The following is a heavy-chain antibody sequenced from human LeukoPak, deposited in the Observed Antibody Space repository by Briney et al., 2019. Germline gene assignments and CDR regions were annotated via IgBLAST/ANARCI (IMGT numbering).Heavy chain of an antibody. D-gene: IGHD5-18*01. CDR1: GYTFTGYY. CDR3: ARAVDTAMVGYD. CDR2: INPNSGGT. Sequence: ASVTVSFKASGYTFTGYYMHWVRQAPGQGLEWMGWINPNSGGTNYTQKFQGRVTMTRDTSISTAYMELSRVTSEDPAVYYCARAVDTAMVGYDWGQGTLVTVSS. J-gene: IGHJ4*02. V-gene: IGHV1-2*02.